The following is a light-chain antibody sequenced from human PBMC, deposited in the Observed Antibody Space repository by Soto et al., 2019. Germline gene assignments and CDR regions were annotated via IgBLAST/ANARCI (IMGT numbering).Light chain of an antibody. J-gene: IGKJ1*01. CDR2: AAS. CDR1: QGISTY. Sequence: DIQMTQAPSSLSASVGDRVTITCRASQGISTYLNGYQQKPGKAPKLLIYAASSLQSGVPSRFSGSGSETDFTLTICSLQPEDFATSSCQQSSTPTLTFGQRTPVQIK. V-gene: IGKV1-39*01. CDR3: QQSSTPTLT.